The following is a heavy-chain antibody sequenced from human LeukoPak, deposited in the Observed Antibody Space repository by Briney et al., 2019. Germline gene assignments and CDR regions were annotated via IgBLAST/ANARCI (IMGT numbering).Heavy chain of an antibody. Sequence: PSETLSLTCTVSGVSISSGGYYWSWIRQHPGKGLEWIGYIYYSGSTYYNPSLKSRVTISVDTSKNQFSLKLSSVTAADTAVYYCARDRPTDYYYYGMDVWGQGTTVTVSS. V-gene: IGHV4-31*03. J-gene: IGHJ6*02. CDR3: ARDRPTDYYYYGMDV. CDR1: GVSISSGGYY. CDR2: IYYSGST.